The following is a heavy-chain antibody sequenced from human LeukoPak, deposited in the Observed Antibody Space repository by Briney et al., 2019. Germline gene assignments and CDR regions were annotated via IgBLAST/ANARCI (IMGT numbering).Heavy chain of an antibody. CDR2: ISASGGST. CDR1: GFTFSSSA. CDR3: AKDQRWESPHYLDS. Sequence: PGGSLRLSCAASGFTFSSSAMSWVRQVPGKGLEWVSGISASGGSTSYAGSVRGRFTISRDNSKNTLYVQMNSLRDEDTAVCYCAKDQRWESPHYLDSWGQGTLVTVSS. J-gene: IGHJ4*02. V-gene: IGHV3-23*01. D-gene: IGHD1-26*01.